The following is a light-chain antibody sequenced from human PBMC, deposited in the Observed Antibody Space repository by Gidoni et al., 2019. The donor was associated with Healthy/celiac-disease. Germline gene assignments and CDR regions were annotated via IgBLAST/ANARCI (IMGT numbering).Light chain of an antibody. V-gene: IGKV1-39*01. CDR2: AAS. J-gene: IGKJ1*01. Sequence: DIQMTQSPSSPSASVGDRVTITCRASQSISSYLNWYQQKPGKAPKLLIYAASSLQSGVPSRFSGSGSGTDFTLTISSLQPEDFATYYCQQSYSTPGTFGQXTKVEIK. CDR3: QQSYSTPGT. CDR1: QSISSY.